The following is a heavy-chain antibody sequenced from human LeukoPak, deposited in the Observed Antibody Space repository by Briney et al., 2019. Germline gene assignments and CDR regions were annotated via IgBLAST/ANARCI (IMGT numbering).Heavy chain of an antibody. CDR2: IKQDGSDK. Sequence: GGSLRLSCAASGFTFSNYWMSWVRQAPGKGLEWVANIKQDGSDKYYVDSVKGRFTISRDNSKNTLYLQMNSLRAEDTAVYYCARDRENYYDSSGYYDYWGQGTLVTVSS. D-gene: IGHD3-22*01. V-gene: IGHV3-7*01. CDR1: GFTFSNYW. J-gene: IGHJ4*02. CDR3: ARDRENYYDSSGYYDY.